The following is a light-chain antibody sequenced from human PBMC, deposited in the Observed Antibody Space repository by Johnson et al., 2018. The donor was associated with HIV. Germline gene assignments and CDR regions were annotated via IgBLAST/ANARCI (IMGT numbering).Light chain of an antibody. Sequence: QPVLTQPPSVSAAPGQKVTISCAGSSSNIGNNYVSWYQQLPGTAPKLLIYENNKRPSGIPDRFSGSKSGTSATLGITGLKPGDEADYYCATWDSSLSGGVFGTGTKVTVL. CDR2: ENN. CDR3: ATWDSSLSGGV. J-gene: IGLJ1*01. V-gene: IGLV1-51*02. CDR1: SSNIGNNY.